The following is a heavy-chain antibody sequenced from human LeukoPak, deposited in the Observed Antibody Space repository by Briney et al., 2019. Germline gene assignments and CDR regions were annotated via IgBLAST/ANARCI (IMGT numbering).Heavy chain of an antibody. V-gene: IGHV5-51*01. CDR1: GYSFTSYW. D-gene: IGHD1/OR15-1a*01. CDR2: IYPGDSDT. CDR3: ATHFFTENQQSHIFH. Sequence: GESLKISCKGSGYSFTSYWIGWVRQMPGKGLEWMGIIYPGDSDTRYSPSFQGQVTISVDKSITTTYLQWSSLKASDTAMYYCATHFFTENQQSHIFHWGQGTLVTVSS. J-gene: IGHJ1*01.